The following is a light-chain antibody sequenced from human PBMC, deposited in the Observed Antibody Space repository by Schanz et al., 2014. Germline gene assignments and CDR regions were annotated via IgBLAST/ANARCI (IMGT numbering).Light chain of an antibody. CDR3: HSFAGSNMGV. J-gene: IGLJ1*01. V-gene: IGLV2-8*01. CDR2: EVS. CDR1: SSDVGAYNY. Sequence: QSALTQPPSASGSPGQSVTISCTGTSSDVGAYNYVSWYQQHPGKAPQLIIYEVSKRPSGVPDRFSGSKSGSMASLTVSGLQPEDEAHYHCHSFAGSNMGVFGTGTKLTVL.